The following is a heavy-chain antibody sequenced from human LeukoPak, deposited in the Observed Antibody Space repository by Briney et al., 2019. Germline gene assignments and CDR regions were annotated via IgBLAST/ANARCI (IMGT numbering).Heavy chain of an antibody. CDR3: ARRVRIAAAGRDAFDI. Sequence: SETLSLTCSISGGSINNYYWSWIRQPPGKGLEWIGNIYYSGNTNYNPSLSSRVTILVDTSKNKFSLNLSSVTAADTAFYFCARRVRIAAAGRDAFDIWGQGTMVTVSS. D-gene: IGHD6-13*01. J-gene: IGHJ3*02. CDR2: IYYSGNT. CDR1: GGSINNYY. V-gene: IGHV4-59*08.